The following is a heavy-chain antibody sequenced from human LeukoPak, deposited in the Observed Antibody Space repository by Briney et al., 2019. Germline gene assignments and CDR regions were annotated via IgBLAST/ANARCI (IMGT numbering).Heavy chain of an antibody. CDR3: AKLLGTATTYDS. CDR2: INPDGSQK. Sequence: GGSLTLSCAASGFTFSGNWMSWVRQAPGKGLEWVASINPDGSQKLYVDSVKGRLTISRDNTKSSLYLQMNSLGAEDTAMYYCAKLLGTATTYDSCGQGTRVTVSS. D-gene: IGHD5-24*01. J-gene: IGHJ4*02. V-gene: IGHV3-7*01. CDR1: GFTFSGNW.